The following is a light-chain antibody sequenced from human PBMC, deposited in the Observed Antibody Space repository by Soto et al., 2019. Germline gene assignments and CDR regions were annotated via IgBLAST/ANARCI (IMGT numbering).Light chain of an antibody. V-gene: IGKV3-15*01. J-gene: IGKJ1*01. CDR1: QSVSSN. Sequence: EIVMTQSPATLSVSPGGRATLSCRARQSVSSNLAWYQQKPGQAPRLLIYGASTRATGIPARFSGSGSGTEFTLTISSLHSEDFAVYYCQQYNTWPQTFGQGTKVEIK. CDR2: GAS. CDR3: QQYNTWPQT.